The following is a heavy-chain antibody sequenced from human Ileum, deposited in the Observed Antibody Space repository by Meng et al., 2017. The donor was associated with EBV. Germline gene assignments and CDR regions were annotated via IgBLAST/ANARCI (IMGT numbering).Heavy chain of an antibody. Sequence: QVPLHPCGAGLLKSSETLSLTCAVYGGSFTDYYWTWIRQPPGKGLEWIGEINPSEGTNYNPSLKSRVTISVDTSKNQFSLKMNSLTAADTAIYYCARRGSYGGGCDYWGQGTLVTVSS. J-gene: IGHJ4*02. D-gene: IGHD1-26*01. CDR1: GGSFTDYY. V-gene: IGHV4-34*01. CDR2: INPSEGT. CDR3: ARRGSYGGGCDY.